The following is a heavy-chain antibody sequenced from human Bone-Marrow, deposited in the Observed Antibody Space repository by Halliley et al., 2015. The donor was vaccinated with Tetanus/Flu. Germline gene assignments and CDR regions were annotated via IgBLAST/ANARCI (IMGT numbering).Heavy chain of an antibody. CDR2: ISGSGDRT. J-gene: IGHJ5*02. CDR3: AKYHDILTGSPRIDL. D-gene: IGHD3-9*01. V-gene: IGHV3-23*01. Sequence: SSISGSGDRTYFADSVKGRFTISRDNSKKTVSLQMNSLRAEDTALYYCAKYHDILTGSPRIDLWGQGTLVTVSS.